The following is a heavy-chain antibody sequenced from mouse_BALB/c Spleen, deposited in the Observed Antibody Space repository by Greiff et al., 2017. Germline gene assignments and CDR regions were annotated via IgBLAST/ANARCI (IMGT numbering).Heavy chain of an antibody. CDR2: ISNGGGST. V-gene: IGHV5-12-2*01. J-gene: IGHJ2*01. CDR1: GFTFSSYT. D-gene: IGHD4-1*01. Sequence: EVQRVESGGGLVQPGGSLKLSCAASGFTFSSYTMSWVRQTPEKRLEWVAYISNGGGSTYYPDTVKGRFTISRDNAKNTLYLQMSSLKSEDTAMYYCARQRSGTFDYWGQGTTLTVSS. CDR3: ARQRSGTFDY.